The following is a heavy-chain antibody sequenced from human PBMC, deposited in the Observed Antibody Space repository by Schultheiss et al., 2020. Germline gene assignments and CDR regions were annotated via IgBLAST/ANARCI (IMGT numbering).Heavy chain of an antibody. Sequence: SETLSLTCAVSGDSISNSNWWSWVRQPPGKGLEWIGEIYHSGSTNYNPSLRSRVTISVDKSKNQFSLKLSSVTAADTAVYYCARGRRTWYGDSWGQGTPVTVSS. V-gene: IGHV4-4*02. D-gene: IGHD6-13*01. CDR2: IYHSGST. CDR3: ARGRRTWYGDS. CDR1: GDSISNSNW. J-gene: IGHJ4*02.